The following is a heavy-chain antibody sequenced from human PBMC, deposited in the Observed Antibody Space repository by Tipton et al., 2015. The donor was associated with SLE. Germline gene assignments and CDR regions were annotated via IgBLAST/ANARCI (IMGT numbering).Heavy chain of an antibody. CDR2: IHYSGSA. J-gene: IGHJ4*02. Sequence: LRLSCTVSGGSISNYYWSWIRQPPGKGLEWIGYIHYSGSANYNPSFKSRVTLSVDTSKNQISLKLTSVTAADTAVYYCARRSDWNDYWGQGTLVTVSS. CDR1: GGSISNYY. CDR3: ARRSDWNDY. D-gene: IGHD1-1*01. V-gene: IGHV4-59*08.